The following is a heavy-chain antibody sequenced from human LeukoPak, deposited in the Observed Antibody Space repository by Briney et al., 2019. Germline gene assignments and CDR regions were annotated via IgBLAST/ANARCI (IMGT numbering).Heavy chain of an antibody. D-gene: IGHD3-9*01. CDR3: ARRNTYYDILTGPYFDY. CDR1: GGSISSSSYY. Sequence: SETLSLTCTVSGGSISSSSYYWGWIRQPPGKGLEWIGSIYYSGSTYYNPSLKSRVTVSVDTSKNQFSLKLSSVTAADTAVYYCARRNTYYDILTGPYFDYWGQETLVTVSS. CDR2: IYYSGST. J-gene: IGHJ4*02. V-gene: IGHV4-39*01.